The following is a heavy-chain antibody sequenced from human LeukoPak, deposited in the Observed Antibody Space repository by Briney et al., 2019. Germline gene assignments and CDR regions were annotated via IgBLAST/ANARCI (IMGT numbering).Heavy chain of an antibody. CDR1: GFTFSDYY. CDR3: ARKISEYSYGHPCDY. Sequence: GGSLRLSCAASGFTFSDYYMSWIRQAPGKGLEWVSYISSSGSTIYYADSVKGRFTISRDNAKNSLYLQMNSLRAEDTAVYYCARKISEYSYGHPCDYWGQGTLVTVSS. J-gene: IGHJ4*02. D-gene: IGHD5-18*01. V-gene: IGHV3-11*01. CDR2: ISSSGSTI.